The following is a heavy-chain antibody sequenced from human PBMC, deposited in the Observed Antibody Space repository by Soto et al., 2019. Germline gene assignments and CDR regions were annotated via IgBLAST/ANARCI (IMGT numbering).Heavy chain of an antibody. D-gene: IGHD3-22*01. Sequence: SETLSLTCTVSGGSISSSSYYWGWIRQPPGKGLEWIGSIYYSGSTYYNPSLKSRVTISVDTSKNQFSLKLSSVTAADTAVYYCASSKNRYDSSGYYYRIFDYWGQGTLVTVSS. CDR1: GGSISSSSYY. CDR2: IYYSGST. CDR3: ASSKNRYDSSGYYYRIFDY. V-gene: IGHV4-39*01. J-gene: IGHJ4*02.